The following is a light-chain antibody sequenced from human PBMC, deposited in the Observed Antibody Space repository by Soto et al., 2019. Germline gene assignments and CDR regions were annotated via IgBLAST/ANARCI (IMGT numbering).Light chain of an antibody. J-gene: IGKJ1*01. CDR2: LGS. Sequence: DIVMTQSPLSLPVTPGEPASISCRSSQSLLHSNGYNYLDWYLQKPGQSPQLLIYLGSNRASGVLDRFSGSGSGKDFTLRISRVEAEDVVVYYCRQALQTPQTFGQGTKVEIK. CDR3: RQALQTPQT. CDR1: QSLLHSNGYNY. V-gene: IGKV2-28*01.